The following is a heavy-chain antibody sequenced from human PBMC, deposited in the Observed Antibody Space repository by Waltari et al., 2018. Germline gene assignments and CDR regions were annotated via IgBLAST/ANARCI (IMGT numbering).Heavy chain of an antibody. D-gene: IGHD3-3*01. J-gene: IGHJ4*02. CDR1: GYTLTDLS. Sequence: QVQLVQSGAEVQKPGASVKVSCKVSGYTLTDLSMHWVRQAPGKGLGWMGGFDPEDGETIYAQKVQGRVTMTEDTSTDTAYMELSSLRSEDTAVYYCATKRITIFGGVFPDDPYYFDYWGQGTLVTVSS. CDR2: FDPEDGET. V-gene: IGHV1-24*01. CDR3: ATKRITIFGGVFPDDPYYFDY.